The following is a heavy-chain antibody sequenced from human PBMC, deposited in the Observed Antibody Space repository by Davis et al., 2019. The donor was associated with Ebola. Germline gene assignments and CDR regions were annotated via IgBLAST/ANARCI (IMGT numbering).Heavy chain of an antibody. V-gene: IGHV3-74*01. CDR2: INSDGSST. CDR3: AREMATTNDAFDI. D-gene: IGHD5-24*01. J-gene: IGHJ3*02. CDR1: GSTFSSYW. Sequence: HTGGSLRLSCAASGSTFSSYWMHWVRQAPGKGLVWVSRINSDGSSTSYADPVKGRFTISRDNAKNTLYLQKNSLRVEDTAVYYCAREMATTNDAFDIWGQGTMVSVSS.